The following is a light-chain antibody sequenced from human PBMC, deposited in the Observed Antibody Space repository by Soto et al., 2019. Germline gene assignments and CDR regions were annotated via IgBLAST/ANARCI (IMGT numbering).Light chain of an antibody. CDR3: SSYAGSNHWV. Sequence: QSALTQPPSASGSPGQSVTISCTGTSSDVGGYNYVSWYQQHPGKAPKLMIYDVSKRPSGVPDRFSGSKSGNTASLTVSGLQAEDEADYYCSSYAGSNHWVFGGGTQLTVL. V-gene: IGLV2-8*01. J-gene: IGLJ3*02. CDR2: DVS. CDR1: SSDVGGYNY.